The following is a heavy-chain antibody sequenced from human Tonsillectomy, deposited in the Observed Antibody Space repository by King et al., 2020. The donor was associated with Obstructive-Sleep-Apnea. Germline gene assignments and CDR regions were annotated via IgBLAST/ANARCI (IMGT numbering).Heavy chain of an antibody. CDR3: AKETMVGVGYGMDV. D-gene: IGHD3-10*01. Sequence: DVQLVESGGGLVQPGGSLRLSCAASGFTFSSYAMSWVRQAPGKGLDWVSVVIGSGGSTYYADSVKGRFTISRDNSKNTLYLQMNSLRAEDTAVYYCAKETMVGVGYGMDVWGQGTTVTVSS. CDR1: GFTFSSYA. CDR2: VIGSGGST. V-gene: IGHV3-23*04. J-gene: IGHJ6*02.